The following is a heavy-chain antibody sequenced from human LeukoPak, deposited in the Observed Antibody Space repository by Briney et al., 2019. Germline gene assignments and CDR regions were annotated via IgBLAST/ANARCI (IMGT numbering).Heavy chain of an antibody. CDR3: ARTPRTSMTYLGVY. J-gene: IGHJ4*02. Sequence: ATVKVSCKASGYTFTSYGISRVRQAPGQGLEWMGWISAYNGNTNYAQKLQGRVTMTTDTSTSTAYMELRSLRSDDTAVYYCARTPRTSMTYLGVYWGQGTLVTVSS. CDR2: ISAYNGNT. V-gene: IGHV1-18*01. CDR1: GYTFTSYG. D-gene: IGHD6-6*01.